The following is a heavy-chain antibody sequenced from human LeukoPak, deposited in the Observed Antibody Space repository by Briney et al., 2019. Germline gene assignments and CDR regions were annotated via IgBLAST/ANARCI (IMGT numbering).Heavy chain of an antibody. J-gene: IGHJ4*02. CDR2: INPSGGST. CDR1: GYTFTSYA. CDR3: ARATYYDILGY. D-gene: IGHD3-9*01. Sequence: ASVKVSCKASGYTFTSYAMNWVRQAPGQGLEWMGIINPSGGSTSYAQKFQGRVTMTRDTSTSTVYMELSSLRSEDTAVYYCARATYYDILGYWGQGTLVTVSS. V-gene: IGHV1-46*01.